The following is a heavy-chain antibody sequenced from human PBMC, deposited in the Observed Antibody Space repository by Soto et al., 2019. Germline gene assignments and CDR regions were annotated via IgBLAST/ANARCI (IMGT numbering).Heavy chain of an antibody. CDR3: ARDLRIAAAGTGTPGY. D-gene: IGHD6-13*01. Sequence: ASVRVSCKASGYTFTSYAMHWVRQAPGQRLEWMGWINAGNGNTKYSQKFQGRVTITRDTSASTAYMELSSLRSEDTAVYYCARDLRIAAAGTGTPGYWRQGTLVTVSS. V-gene: IGHV1-3*01. CDR1: GYTFTSYA. J-gene: IGHJ4*02. CDR2: INAGNGNT.